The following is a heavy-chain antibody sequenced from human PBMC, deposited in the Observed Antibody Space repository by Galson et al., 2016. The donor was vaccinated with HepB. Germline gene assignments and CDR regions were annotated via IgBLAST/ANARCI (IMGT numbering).Heavy chain of an antibody. V-gene: IGHV6-1*01. CDR3: ESTSGVIVSTGFAFDL. CDR1: GDSVSSNIAT. CDR2: TYYRSKWYY. D-gene: IGHD1-1*01. J-gene: IGHJ3*01. Sequence: CAISGDSVSSNIATWNWIRQSPSRGLEWLGRTYYRSKWYYEYGVSVKSRIAINPGTSRNQFTLQLNSVTPEDTAVYYCESTSGVIVSTGFAFDLWGQGTMVTVSS.